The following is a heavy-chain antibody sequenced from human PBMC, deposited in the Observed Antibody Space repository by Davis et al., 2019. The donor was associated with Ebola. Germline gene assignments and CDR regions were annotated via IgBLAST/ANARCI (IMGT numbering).Heavy chain of an antibody. Sequence: SETLSLTCTVSGGSISSYCWSWIRQPPGKGLEWIGYIYYSGSTNYNPSLKSRVTISVDTSKNQFSLKLSSVTAADTAVYYCARVAGIVVVPAAMYYYYGIDVWGQGTTVTVSS. CDR1: GGSISSYC. D-gene: IGHD2-2*01. V-gene: IGHV4-59*12. CDR3: ARVAGIVVVPAAMYYYYGIDV. J-gene: IGHJ6*02. CDR2: IYYSGST.